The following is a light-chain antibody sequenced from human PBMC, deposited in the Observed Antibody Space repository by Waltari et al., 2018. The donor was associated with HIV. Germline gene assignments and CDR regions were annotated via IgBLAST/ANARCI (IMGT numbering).Light chain of an antibody. CDR2: RNS. V-gene: IGLV1-44*01. J-gene: IGLJ1*01. Sequence: QSVLTQPPSASGTPGQRVTISCSGSNSNIGSNIINWYQQLPGTAHKLLIYRNSQRPSGVPDRLSGSKSGTSASLAISGLQSEDEADYYCASWDDSLNGYVFGTGTKVTVL. CDR3: ASWDDSLNGYV. CDR1: NSNIGSNI.